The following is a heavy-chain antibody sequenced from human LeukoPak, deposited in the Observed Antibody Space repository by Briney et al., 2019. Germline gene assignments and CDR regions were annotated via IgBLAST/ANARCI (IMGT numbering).Heavy chain of an antibody. V-gene: IGHV4-4*02. CDR1: GVSISSSNW. Sequence: SETLSLTCADSGVSISSSNWWSWVRQPPGKGLEWIGEIYHSGSTNYNPSLKSRVTIPVDKSKNQFSLKLSSVTAADTAVYYCARESWYSSTSDAFDIWGQGTMVTVSS. D-gene: IGHD6-13*01. CDR2: IYHSGST. J-gene: IGHJ3*02. CDR3: ARESWYSSTSDAFDI.